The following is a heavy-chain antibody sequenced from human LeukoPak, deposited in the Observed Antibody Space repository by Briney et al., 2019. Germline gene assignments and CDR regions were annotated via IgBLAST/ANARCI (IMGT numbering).Heavy chain of an antibody. Sequence: GGSLRLSCAASGFTFSSYGMHWVRQAPGKGLEWVAVISYDGSNKYYADSVKGRFTISRDNPKNTLYLQMNSLRAEDTVVYYCAKLRSWGQGTLVTVSS. CDR3: AKLRS. CDR2: ISYDGSNK. CDR1: GFTFSSYG. V-gene: IGHV3-30*18. J-gene: IGHJ4*02. D-gene: IGHD4/OR15-4a*01.